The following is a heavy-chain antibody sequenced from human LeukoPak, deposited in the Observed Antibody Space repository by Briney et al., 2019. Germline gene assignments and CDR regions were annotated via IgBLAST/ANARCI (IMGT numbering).Heavy chain of an antibody. J-gene: IGHJ4*02. Sequence: GGSLRLSCAASGFIFSNYWMSWVRQAPGKGLEWVANIKQDGSEKYYVDSVKGRFTISGDDAKNSLYLQMNSLRAEDTAVYYCARPPRYSSSWLDCWGQGALVTVSS. D-gene: IGHD6-13*01. CDR1: GFIFSNYW. CDR3: ARPPRYSSSWLDC. CDR2: IKQDGSEK. V-gene: IGHV3-7*03.